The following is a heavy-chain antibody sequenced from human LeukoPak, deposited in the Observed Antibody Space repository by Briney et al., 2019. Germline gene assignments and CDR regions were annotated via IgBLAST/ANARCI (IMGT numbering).Heavy chain of an antibody. CDR2: ISSGNTI. D-gene: IGHD5-12*01. V-gene: IGHV3-69-1*02. CDR3: AREGGYDILDN. Sequence: PGGSLRLSCTASGFIFEDYGMNWVRQAPGKGLEWVSYISSGNTIYYADSVKGRFIISRDNAKNSLYLQMNNLRAEDTAVYYCAREGGYDILDNWGQGTLVTVSS. J-gene: IGHJ4*02. CDR1: GFIFEDYG.